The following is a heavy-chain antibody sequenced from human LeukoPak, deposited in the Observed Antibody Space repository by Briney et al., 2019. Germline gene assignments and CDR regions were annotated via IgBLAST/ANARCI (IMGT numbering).Heavy chain of an antibody. CDR1: GFTFSSYG. Sequence: GGSLRLSCAASGFTFSSYGMHWVRQAPGKGLEWVAVISYDGSNKYYADSVKGRFTISRDNSKNTLYLQMNSLRAEDTAVYYCAKDDDYWGQGALVTVSS. CDR2: ISYDGSNK. J-gene: IGHJ4*02. CDR3: AKDDDY. V-gene: IGHV3-30*18.